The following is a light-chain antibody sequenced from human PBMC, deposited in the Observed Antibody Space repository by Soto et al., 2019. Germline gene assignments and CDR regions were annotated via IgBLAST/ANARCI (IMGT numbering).Light chain of an antibody. J-gene: IGKJ1*01. CDR2: DAS. Sequence: EIVLTQSPATLSLSPGERATLSCGGSQSVSSYLAWYQQKPGQAPRLLIYDASNRATGIPARFSGSGSGTDFTLTISSLETEDFAVYYCQQRSNWPVATFGHGTKVDIK. V-gene: IGKV3-11*01. CDR3: QQRSNWPVAT. CDR1: QSVSSY.